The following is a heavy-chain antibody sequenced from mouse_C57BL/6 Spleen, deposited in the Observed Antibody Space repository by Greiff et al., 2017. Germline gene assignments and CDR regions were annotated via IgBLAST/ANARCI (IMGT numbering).Heavy chain of an antibody. CDR3: TRWFDDRRDYAMDY. J-gene: IGHJ4*01. V-gene: IGHV1-15*01. Sequence: QVQLQQSGAELVRPGASVTLSCKASGYTFTDYEMHWVKQTPVHGLEWIGAIDPETGGTAYNQKFKGKAILTADKSSSTAYMERRSLTSEDSAVYYCTRWFDDRRDYAMDYWGQGTSVTVSS. CDR2: IDPETGGT. CDR1: GYTFTDYE. D-gene: IGHD2-12*01.